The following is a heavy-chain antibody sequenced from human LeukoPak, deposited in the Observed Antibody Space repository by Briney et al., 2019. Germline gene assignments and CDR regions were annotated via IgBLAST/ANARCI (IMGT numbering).Heavy chain of an antibody. V-gene: IGHV1-18*01. CDR2: ISVYDGNT. CDR1: GYTFTSYG. Sequence: GASVKVSCKASGYTFTSYGISWVRQAPGQGLEWMGWISVYDGNTNYAQKFQGRVTMTTDTSSSTAYLEVRSLTSDDTAVYYCARQHADLPRDCFDPWGQGTLVTVSS. D-gene: IGHD2-2*01. CDR3: ARQHADLPRDCFDP. J-gene: IGHJ5*02.